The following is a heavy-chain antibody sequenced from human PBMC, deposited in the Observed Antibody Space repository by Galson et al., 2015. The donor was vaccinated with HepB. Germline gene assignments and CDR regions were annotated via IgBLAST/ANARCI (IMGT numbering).Heavy chain of an antibody. Sequence: ETLSLTCTVSGDSIRRTNFYWSWIRQPPEKGLEWIGSIYYTGSTYCNPSLKSRVTLSVDTSKNQFTLKLSSVTAADAAVYYCASEPSSWYHHWGQGSLVIVS. D-gene: IGHD6-13*01. J-gene: IGHJ5*02. CDR2: IYYTGST. V-gene: IGHV4-39*06. CDR3: ASEPSSWYHH. CDR1: GDSIRRTNFY.